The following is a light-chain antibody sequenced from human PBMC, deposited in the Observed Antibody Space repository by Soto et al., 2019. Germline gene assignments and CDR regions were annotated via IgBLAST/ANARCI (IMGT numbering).Light chain of an antibody. CDR2: EVS. J-gene: IGLJ1*01. CDR3: SSYTSSSTYV. V-gene: IGLV2-14*01. Sequence: QSARTQPASVSGSPGQSITISCTGTSSDVGGFNYVSWYQHHPGKAPKLMIYEVSNRPSGVSNRSSGSKSGNTASLTISGLQAEDEADYYCSSYTSSSTYVFGTGTKVTVL. CDR1: SSDVGGFNY.